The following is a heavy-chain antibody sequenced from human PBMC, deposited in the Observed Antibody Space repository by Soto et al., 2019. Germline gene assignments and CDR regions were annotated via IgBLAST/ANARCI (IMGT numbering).Heavy chain of an antibody. V-gene: IGHV3-23*01. D-gene: IGHD6-19*01. CDR3: AKDVVYSSGYHDAFDI. J-gene: IGHJ3*02. CDR2: ISGSGGST. CDR1: GFTFSSYA. Sequence: GGSLRLSCAASGFTFSSYAMSWVRQAPGKGLEWVSAISGSGGSTYYADSVKGRFTISRDNSKNTLYLQMNSLRAEDTAVYYCAKDVVYSSGYHDAFDIWGQGTMVTVSS.